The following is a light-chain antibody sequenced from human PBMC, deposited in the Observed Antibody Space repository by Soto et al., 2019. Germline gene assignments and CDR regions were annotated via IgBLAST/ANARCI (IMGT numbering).Light chain of an antibody. Sequence: EIVVTQSPATLSVSPGEGATLSCRASQSVSTNLAWYQQKPGQAPRLLIYGASTRATGFPARFRGSGAGTEFTLTISSLQSEDFAVYYCQQYKNWPTFGQGTNLEIK. CDR3: QQYKNWPT. CDR1: QSVSTN. CDR2: GAS. J-gene: IGKJ2*01. V-gene: IGKV3-15*01.